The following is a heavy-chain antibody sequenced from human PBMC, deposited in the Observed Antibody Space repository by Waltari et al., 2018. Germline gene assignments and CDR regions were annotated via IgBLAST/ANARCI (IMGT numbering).Heavy chain of an antibody. V-gene: IGHV3-66*02. CDR3: AREHYDSSGYYFDY. CDR1: GFTVSSNY. D-gene: IGHD3-22*01. CDR2: IYSGGST. J-gene: IGHJ4*02. Sequence: EVQLVESVGGLVQPGGYLRLSCAASGFTVSSNYMSWVRQAPGKGLEWVSVIYSGGSTYYADSVKGLFTISRDNSKNTLYLQMNSLRAEDTAVYYCAREHYDSSGYYFDYWGQGTLVTVSS.